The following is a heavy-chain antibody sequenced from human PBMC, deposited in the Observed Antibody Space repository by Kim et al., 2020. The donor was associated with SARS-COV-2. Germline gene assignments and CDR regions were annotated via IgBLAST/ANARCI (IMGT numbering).Heavy chain of an antibody. Sequence: ASVKVSCKASGYTFTSYYMHWVRQAPGQGLEWMGIINPSGGSTSYAQKFQGRVTMTRDTSTSTVYMELSSLRSEDTAVYYCATRRGGVITMVRGVRGGMDVWGQGTTVIVSS. V-gene: IGHV1-46*01. J-gene: IGHJ6*02. CDR3: ATRRGGVITMVRGVRGGMDV. CDR1: GYTFTSYY. D-gene: IGHD3-10*01. CDR2: INPSGGST.